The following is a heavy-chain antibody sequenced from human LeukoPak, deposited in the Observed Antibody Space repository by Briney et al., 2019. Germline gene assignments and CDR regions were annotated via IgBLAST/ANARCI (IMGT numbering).Heavy chain of an antibody. Sequence: GGSLRLSCAASGFTFDDYAMHWVRQAPGKGLEWVSGISWNSGSIGYADSVKGRFTISRDNAKNSLYLQMNSLRAEDTALYYCAKDSHGGDCGYWGQGTLVTVSS. CDR3: AKDSHGGDCGY. D-gene: IGHD2-21*02. J-gene: IGHJ4*02. CDR2: ISWNSGSI. V-gene: IGHV3-9*01. CDR1: GFTFDDYA.